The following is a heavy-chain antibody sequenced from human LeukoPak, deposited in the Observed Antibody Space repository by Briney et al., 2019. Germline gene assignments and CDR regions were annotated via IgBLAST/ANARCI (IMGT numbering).Heavy chain of an antibody. CDR2: IFYIGST. J-gene: IGHJ5*02. V-gene: IGHV4-39*07. D-gene: IGHD6-6*01. CDR3: ARDPSGHLVRGRWFDP. CDR1: GGSISNNNYY. Sequence: PSETLSLTCNVSGGSISNNNYYWGWLRQPPGKGLEWIGSIFYIGSTYYNPSLKSRVTLSVDTSKNQFSLKLNSVTAADTAIYYCARDPSGHLVRGRWFDPWGQGTLVTVSS.